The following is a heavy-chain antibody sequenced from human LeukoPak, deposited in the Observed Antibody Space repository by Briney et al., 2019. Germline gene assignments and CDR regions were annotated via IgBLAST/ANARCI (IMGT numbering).Heavy chain of an antibody. J-gene: IGHJ4*02. CDR3: LRGDRRDY. V-gene: IGHV3-30*02. Sequence: PGGSLRLSCVASGFIFTSSDMHWVRQAPGKGLEWVAFVRYDGTNKYHADSVKGRLTISRDNSKNTMYLQMNSLRVEDTAVYYCLRGDRRDYWGQGTLVTVSS. CDR1: GFIFTSSD. CDR2: VRYDGTNK.